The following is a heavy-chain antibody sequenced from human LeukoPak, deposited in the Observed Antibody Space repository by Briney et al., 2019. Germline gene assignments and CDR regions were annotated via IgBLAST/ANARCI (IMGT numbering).Heavy chain of an antibody. Sequence: SETLSLTCTVSGGSLGGYYWSWIRQTPGKGLEYIGYIYPTGNTNGNTNYNPSRKSRVTISVDTSKNQFSLNLTSVTAAKPAKHYCARLQWLVRSWFDPWGQGTLV. V-gene: IGHV4-4*08. CDR1: GGSLGGYY. D-gene: IGHD6-19*01. CDR2: IYPTGNTNGNT. CDR3: ARLQWLVRSWFDP. J-gene: IGHJ5*02.